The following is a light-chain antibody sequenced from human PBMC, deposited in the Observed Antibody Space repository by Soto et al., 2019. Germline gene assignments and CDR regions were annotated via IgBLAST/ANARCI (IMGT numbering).Light chain of an antibody. CDR2: DAS. CDR3: QQYDILPIT. J-gene: IGKJ4*01. V-gene: IGKV1-33*01. CDR1: QYIGRY. Sequence: DIEMTQSPSSLSASVGDRVTITCRAGQYIGRYLNWYQQKPGKAPKLLIHDASILQTGVPSRFSGGGSGTDFTFTITSLQPEDIATYYCQQYDILPITFGGGTKVDIK.